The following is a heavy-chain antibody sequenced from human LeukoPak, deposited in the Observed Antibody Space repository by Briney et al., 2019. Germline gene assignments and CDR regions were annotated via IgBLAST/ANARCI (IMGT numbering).Heavy chain of an antibody. Sequence: GGSLRLSCAASGFTFSSYSMNWVRQAPGKGLEWVSSISSSSSYIYYADSVKGRFTISRDNAKNSLYLQVNSLRAEDTAVYYCARDASSDDAYSSSWFLWYYYYGMDVWGQGTTVTVSS. V-gene: IGHV3-21*01. CDR1: GFTFSSYS. J-gene: IGHJ6*02. CDR3: ARDASSDDAYSSSWFLWYYYYGMDV. D-gene: IGHD6-13*01. CDR2: ISSSSSYI.